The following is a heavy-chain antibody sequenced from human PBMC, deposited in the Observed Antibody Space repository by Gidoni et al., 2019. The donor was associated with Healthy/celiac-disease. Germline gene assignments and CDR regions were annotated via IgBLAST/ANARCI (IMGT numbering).Heavy chain of an antibody. J-gene: IGHJ4*02. CDR2: INHGGST. CDR3: ARNRRITMIVGHTRLAYFDY. CDR1: GGSFSGYY. V-gene: IGHV4-34*01. D-gene: IGHD3-22*01. Sequence: QVQLQQWGAGLLKPSETLSLTCAVYGGSFSGYYWRWIRQPPGKGLEWIGDINHGGSTMINPSLKSRITISVDTSKNQFSLKLSSVTAADTAVYYCARNRRITMIVGHTRLAYFDYWGQGTLVTVSS.